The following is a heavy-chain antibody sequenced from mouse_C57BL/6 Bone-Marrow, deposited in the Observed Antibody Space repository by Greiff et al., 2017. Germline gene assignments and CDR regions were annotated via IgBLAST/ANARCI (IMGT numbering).Heavy chain of an antibody. Sequence: QVQLQQSGPELVKPGASVKISCKASGYAFSSSWMNWVKQRPGKGLEWIGRIYPGDGDTNYNGKFKGKATLTADKSSSTAYMQLSSLTSEDSAVYFCARYCGSSDWYFDVWGRGTTVTVSS. CDR2: IYPGDGDT. CDR1: GYAFSSSW. D-gene: IGHD1-1*01. CDR3: ARYCGSSDWYFDV. J-gene: IGHJ1*03. V-gene: IGHV1-82*01.